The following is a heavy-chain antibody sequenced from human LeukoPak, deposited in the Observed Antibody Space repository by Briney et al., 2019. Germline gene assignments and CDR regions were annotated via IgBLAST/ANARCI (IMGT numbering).Heavy chain of an antibody. CDR3: AKDLRRTTVVNGAFDF. CDR1: GFTFSNFW. D-gene: IGHD4-23*01. V-gene: IGHV3-7*03. CDR2: IKQDETEK. Sequence: GGSLRLSCTASGFTFSNFWMGWVRQAPGKGLEWVANIKQDETEKFYLGSVKGRFTISRDNAKNSLYLQMNSLRVEDTAVYYCAKDLRRTTVVNGAFDFWGQGTMVTVCS. J-gene: IGHJ3*01.